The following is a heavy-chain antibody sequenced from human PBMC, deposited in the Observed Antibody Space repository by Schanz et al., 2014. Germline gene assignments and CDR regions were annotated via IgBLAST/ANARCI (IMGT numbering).Heavy chain of an antibody. V-gene: IGHV3-23*04. D-gene: IGHD3-10*01. CDR1: GFNFITFA. J-gene: IGHJ5*02. Sequence: EVHLVESGGGLVQPGGSLRLSCAASGFNFITFAMSWVRQAPGKGPEWVSAIGGDASRTYYADSVKGRFTISRDNSKRTLYPQMNSLRADDPAVYSWARAPPLVRGIAGWFGPWGQGSLVTVSS. CDR2: IGGDASRT. CDR3: ARAPPLVRGIAGWFGP.